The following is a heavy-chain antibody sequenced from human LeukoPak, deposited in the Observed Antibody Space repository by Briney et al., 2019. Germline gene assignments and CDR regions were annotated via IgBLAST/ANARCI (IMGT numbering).Heavy chain of an antibody. CDR2: IKQDESEK. V-gene: IGHV3-7*03. J-gene: IGHJ3*02. Sequence: GGSLRLSCAASGFTFSSYWMSWVRQAPGKGLEWVANIKQDESEKYYVDSVKGRFSLSRDNAKNSLYLQMNSLRAEDTALYYCARGPYSSGWYAGDAFDIWGQGTMVTVSS. D-gene: IGHD6-19*01. CDR1: GFTFSSYW. CDR3: ARGPYSSGWYAGDAFDI.